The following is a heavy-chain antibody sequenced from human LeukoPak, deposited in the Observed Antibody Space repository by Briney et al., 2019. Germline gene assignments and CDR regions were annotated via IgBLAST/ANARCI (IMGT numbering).Heavy chain of an antibody. CDR3: AKVRTTYDFWSGYCHY. CDR2: ISGSGGST. CDR1: GFTFSSYA. V-gene: IGHV3-23*01. Sequence: GGSLRLSCAASGFTFSSYAMSWVRQAPGKGLEWVSAISGSGGSTYYADSVKGRFTISRDNSKNTLYLQMNSLRAEDTAVYYCAKVRTTYDFWSGYCHYWGQGTLVTVSS. J-gene: IGHJ4*02. D-gene: IGHD3-3*01.